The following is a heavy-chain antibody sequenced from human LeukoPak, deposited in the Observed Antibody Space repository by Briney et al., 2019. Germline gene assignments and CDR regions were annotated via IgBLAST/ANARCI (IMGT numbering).Heavy chain of an antibody. CDR1: GGSISSYH. J-gene: IGHJ5*02. CDR2: IYTSGST. D-gene: IGHD2-2*01. V-gene: IGHV4-4*07. Sequence: SETPSLTCAVYGGSISSYHWSWIRQPAGKGLEWIGRIYTSGSTNYNPSLKSRVTMSVDTSKNQFSLKLSSVAAADTAVYYCAREDIVVVPAGTGWFDPWGQGTLVTVSS. CDR3: AREDIVVVPAGTGWFDP.